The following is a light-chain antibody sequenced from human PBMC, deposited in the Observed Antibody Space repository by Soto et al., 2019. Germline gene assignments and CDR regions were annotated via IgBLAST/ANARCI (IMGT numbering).Light chain of an antibody. J-gene: IGLJ2*01. CDR2: EVS. CDR1: SSDVGGYNY. Sequence: QSALTQPPSASGSPGQSVTISCTGTSSDVGGYNYVSWYQQSPGKAPKLVIYEVSKRPSGVPDRFSGSKSGNTASLTVSGLQTEDEAVYFCTSYAGTKNYVVFGGGTKLTVL. CDR3: TSYAGTKNYVV. V-gene: IGLV2-8*01.